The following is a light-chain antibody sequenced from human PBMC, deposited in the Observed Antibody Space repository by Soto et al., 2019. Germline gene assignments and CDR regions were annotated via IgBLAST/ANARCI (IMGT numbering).Light chain of an antibody. J-gene: IGLJ2*01. CDR3: TSYVGNDIWV. V-gene: IGLV2-8*01. Sequence: QSALTQPPSASGSPGQSGTISYTGTSSDVGAYNYVSWYQQYPGKAPKLMIYEVTKRPSGVPDRFSGSKSGNTASLTVSGLQAEDEADYYCTSYVGNDIWVFGGGTKVTVL. CDR2: EVT. CDR1: SSDVGAYNY.